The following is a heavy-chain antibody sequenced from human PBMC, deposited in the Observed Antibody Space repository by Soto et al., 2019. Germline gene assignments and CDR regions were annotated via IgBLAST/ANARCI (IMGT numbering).Heavy chain of an antibody. V-gene: IGHV3-7*05. Sequence: GGSLRLSCAASGFTFSSYWMSWVRQAPGKGLEWVANIKQDGSEKYYVDSVKGRFTISRDNAKNSLYLQMNSLRAEDTAVYYCARYPDRGVIPYFDYWGQGTLVTVSS. CDR1: GFTFSSYW. CDR2: IKQDGSEK. J-gene: IGHJ4*02. D-gene: IGHD3-10*01. CDR3: ARYPDRGVIPYFDY.